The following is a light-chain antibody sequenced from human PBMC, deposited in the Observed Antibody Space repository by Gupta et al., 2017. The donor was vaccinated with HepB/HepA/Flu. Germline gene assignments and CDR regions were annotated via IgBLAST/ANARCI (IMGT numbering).Light chain of an antibody. CDR1: QCISSY. CDR3: RQLKSYPLT. Sequence: DIQLTQSPSFLSASVGDRVTITCRASQCISSYLAWYQQKPGKAPKLLIYAASTLQSGVPSRFSGSGSGTECTRTISSMKPEDFATYCCRQLKSYPLTFGGGTKVEIK. CDR2: AAS. V-gene: IGKV1-9*01. J-gene: IGKJ4*01.